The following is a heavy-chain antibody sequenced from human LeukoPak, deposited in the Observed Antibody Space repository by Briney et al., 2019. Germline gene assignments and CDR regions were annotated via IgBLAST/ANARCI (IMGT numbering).Heavy chain of an antibody. CDR2: ISDSGEVT. D-gene: IGHD1-26*01. Sequence: RGGSLRLSCAASGFAFSKLAMGWVPQAPGKGLEWGSVISDSGEVTYYADPGKGRFTIPRNNSKHPLYLHMNSLRAEDTALYYCTRVGGSYSHLDNWGPGTRVPVSS. CDR3: TRVGGSYSHLDN. J-gene: IGHJ4*02. CDR1: GFAFSKLA. V-gene: IGHV3-23*01.